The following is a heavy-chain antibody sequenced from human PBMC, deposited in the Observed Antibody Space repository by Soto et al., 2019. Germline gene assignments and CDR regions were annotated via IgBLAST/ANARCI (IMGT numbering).Heavy chain of an antibody. CDR2: ISSSSSYI. V-gene: IGHV3-21*01. J-gene: IGHJ3*02. D-gene: IGHD6-19*01. CDR3: ARIPSIAVASDDAFDT. CDR1: GFTFSSYS. Sequence: GGSLRLSCAASGFTFSSYSMNWVRQAPGKGLEWVSSISSSSSYIYYADSVKGRFTISRDNAKNSLYLQMNSLRAEDTAVYYCARIPSIAVASDDAFDTWGQGTMVTVSS.